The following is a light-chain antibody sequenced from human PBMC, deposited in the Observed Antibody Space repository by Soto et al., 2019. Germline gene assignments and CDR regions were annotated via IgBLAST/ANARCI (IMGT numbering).Light chain of an antibody. Sequence: QSVLTQPPSASGTPGQRVTISCSVSSSNIGTNLVHWYQHLPGASPRLLIFNNDQRPSGVPDRFSASKSGTSASLAISGLRSEDEADYYCTATDDRLTGPVFGGGTKVTVL. CDR1: SSNIGTNL. CDR3: TATDDRLTGPV. V-gene: IGLV1-47*02. J-gene: IGLJ2*01. CDR2: NND.